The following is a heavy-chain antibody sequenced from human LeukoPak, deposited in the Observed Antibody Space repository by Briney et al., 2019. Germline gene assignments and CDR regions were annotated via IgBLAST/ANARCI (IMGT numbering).Heavy chain of an antibody. CDR2: VNPSSGTT. CDR3: ASHSESYSRSGLDC. CDR1: GYTFTTYS. D-gene: IGHD6-6*01. J-gene: IGHJ4*02. Sequence: ASVKVSCKASGYTFTTYSMNWVRQAPGQGLEWMGIVNPSSGTTNYAKQFQGRVTITTDTSTRTVYMELSSLRPEDTAVYYCASHSESYSRSGLDCWRQGTQVSDPS. V-gene: IGHV1-46*01.